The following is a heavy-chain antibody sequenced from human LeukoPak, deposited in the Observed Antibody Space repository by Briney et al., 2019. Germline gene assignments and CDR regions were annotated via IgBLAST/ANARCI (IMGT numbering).Heavy chain of an antibody. J-gene: IGHJ3*02. V-gene: IGHV3-23*01. Sequence: GGSLRLSCAASGFTLSTYTMNWVRQAPGKGLEWVSAISGSGGSKYYADSVKGRFTISRDNSKNTLYLQMNSLRAEDTAVYYCAKSIPYYDSSGYRDAFDIWGQGTMVTVSS. CDR2: ISGSGGSK. CDR3: AKSIPYYDSSGYRDAFDI. CDR1: GFTLSTYT. D-gene: IGHD3-22*01.